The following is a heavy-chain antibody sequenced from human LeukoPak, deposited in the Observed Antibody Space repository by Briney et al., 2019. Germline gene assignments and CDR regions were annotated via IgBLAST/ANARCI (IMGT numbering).Heavy chain of an antibody. J-gene: IGHJ4*02. CDR1: GFTFSSYS. V-gene: IGHV3-21*01. Sequence: GGSLRLSCAASGFTFSSYSMNWVRQAPGKGLEWVSSISSSSSYIYYADSVKGRFTISRDKAKNSLYLQRNSLSAEDTAIYYCAREAMVATFDYWGQGTLVTDSS. D-gene: IGHD5-12*01. CDR2: ISSSSSYI. CDR3: AREAMVATFDY.